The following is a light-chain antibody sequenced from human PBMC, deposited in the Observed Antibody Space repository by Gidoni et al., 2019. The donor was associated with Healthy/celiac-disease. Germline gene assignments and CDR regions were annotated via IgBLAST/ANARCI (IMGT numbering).Light chain of an antibody. Sequence: VMTQSPDSLAVSLGETATINCKSSQSVVYSSNNKNYLAWYQQKPGQPPKLLIYWASTRESGVPDRFSGSGSGTDFTLTISSLQAEDVAVYYCQQYYSTPPTFGGGTKVEIK. CDR3: QQYYSTPPT. CDR1: QSVVYSSNNKNY. V-gene: IGKV4-1*01. J-gene: IGKJ4*01. CDR2: WAS.